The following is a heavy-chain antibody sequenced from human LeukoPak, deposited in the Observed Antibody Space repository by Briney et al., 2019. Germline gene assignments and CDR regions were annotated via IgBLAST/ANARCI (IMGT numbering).Heavy chain of an antibody. J-gene: IGHJ5*02. CDR1: GYTFTSYA. CDR3: ARVGDIVATDYNWFDP. D-gene: IGHD5-12*01. V-gene: IGHV7-4-1*02. Sequence: ASVKVSCKASGYTFTSYAMNWVRQAPGQGLEWVGWINTNTGNPTYAQGFTGRFVFSLDTSVSTAYLQISSLKAEDTAVYYCARVGDIVATDYNWFDPWGQGTLVTVSS. CDR2: INTNTGNP.